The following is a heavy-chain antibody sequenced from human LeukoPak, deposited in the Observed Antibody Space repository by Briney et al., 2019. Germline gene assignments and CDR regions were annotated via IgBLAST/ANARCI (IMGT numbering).Heavy chain of an antibody. D-gene: IGHD5-24*01. V-gene: IGHV4-61*08. J-gene: IGHJ4*02. CDR1: GGSISSGGYY. CDR3: ARVGLGMAMDY. CDR2: IYYSGST. Sequence: SETLSLTCTVSGGSISSGGYYWSWIRQHPGKGLEWIGYIYYSGSTNYNPSLKSRVTISVDTSKNQFSLKLSSVTAADTAVYYCARVGLGMAMDYWGQGTLVTVSS.